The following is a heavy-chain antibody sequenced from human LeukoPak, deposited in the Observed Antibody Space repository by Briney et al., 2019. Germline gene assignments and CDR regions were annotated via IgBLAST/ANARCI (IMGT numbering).Heavy chain of an antibody. CDR3: AMYGSGTRIDF. CDR1: GASIRRGYYS. V-gene: IGHV4-30-2*01. CDR2: HYHSGSA. D-gene: IGHD3-10*01. J-gene: IGHJ4*02. Sequence: SETLSLTCTVSGASIRRGYYSWTWIRQPTGKGLEWIGYHYHSGSAYYNPSIKSRVTISVDRSKNQFSLKLTSVTAADTAVYFCAMYGSGTRIDFWGPGTLVTVSS.